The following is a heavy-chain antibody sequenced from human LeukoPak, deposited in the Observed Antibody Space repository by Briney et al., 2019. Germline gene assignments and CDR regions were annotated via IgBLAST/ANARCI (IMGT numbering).Heavy chain of an antibody. CDR3: ARDLGSGYLKRGWFDP. CDR2: INAGNGNT. V-gene: IGHV1-3*01. CDR1: GYTFTSYA. Sequence: ASVKVSCKASGYTFTSYAMHWVRQAPGQRLEWMGWINAGNGNTKYSQKFQGRVTITRDTSASTAYMELSSLRSEDTAVYYCARDLGSGYLKRGWFDPWGQGTLVTVSS. J-gene: IGHJ5*02. D-gene: IGHD3-22*01.